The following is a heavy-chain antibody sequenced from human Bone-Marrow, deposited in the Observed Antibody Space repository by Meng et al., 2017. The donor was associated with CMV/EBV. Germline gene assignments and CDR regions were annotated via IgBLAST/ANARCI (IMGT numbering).Heavy chain of an antibody. Sequence: GESLKISCAASGFTFSSYAMSWVRQAPGKGLEWVSSISSSSSYIYYADSVKGRFTISRDNAKNSLYLQMNSLRAEDTAVYYCVLGGATTPFDYWGQGTLVTV. CDR2: ISSSSSYI. D-gene: IGHD5-12*01. CDR1: GFTFSSYA. V-gene: IGHV3-21*01. J-gene: IGHJ4*02. CDR3: VLGGATTPFDY.